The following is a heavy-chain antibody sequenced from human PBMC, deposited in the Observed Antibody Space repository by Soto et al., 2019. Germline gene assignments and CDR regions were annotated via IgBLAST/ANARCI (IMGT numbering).Heavy chain of an antibody. Sequence: GGSLRLSCAASGFTFDDYAMHWVRQAPGKGLEWVSGISWNSGSIGYADSVKGRFTISRDNAKNSLYLQMNSLRAEDTALYYCAKDKGNTPFDYSIDDAFDIWGQGTMVTVSS. CDR1: GFTFDDYA. CDR2: ISWNSGSI. CDR3: AKDKGNTPFDYSIDDAFDI. D-gene: IGHD4-4*01. J-gene: IGHJ3*02. V-gene: IGHV3-9*01.